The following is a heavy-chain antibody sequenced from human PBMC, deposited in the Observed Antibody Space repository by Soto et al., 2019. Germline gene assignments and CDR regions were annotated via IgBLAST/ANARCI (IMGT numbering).Heavy chain of an antibody. CDR3: AREVVLGGTNYYYYGLGV. D-gene: IGHD3-10*01. J-gene: IGHJ6*02. Sequence: PGGSLRLSCEVSGFTLSSYAMSWVRQAPGKGLEWVSAISGSGSKTFYAASVKGRFTISRDSSENTVYLQLNSVRVEDTAVYYCAREVVLGGTNYYYYGLGVWGRGTTVTVSS. CDR1: GFTLSSYA. CDR2: ISGSGSKT. V-gene: IGHV3-23*01.